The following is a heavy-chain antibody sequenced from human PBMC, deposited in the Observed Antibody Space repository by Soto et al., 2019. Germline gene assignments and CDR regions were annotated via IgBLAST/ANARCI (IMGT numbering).Heavy chain of an antibody. V-gene: IGHV1-8*01. CDR1: GYTLTSYD. D-gene: IGHD4-4*01. J-gene: IGHJ6*03. CDR2: MNPNSGNT. Sequence: ASVKVSCKASGYTLTSYDINWVREATGQGLEWMGWMNPNSGNTGYAQKFQGRVTMTRNTSISTAYMELSSLRSEDTAVYYCARGQGDYSNFGYYYYYMDVWGKGTTVTVSS. CDR3: ARGQGDYSNFGYYYYYMDV.